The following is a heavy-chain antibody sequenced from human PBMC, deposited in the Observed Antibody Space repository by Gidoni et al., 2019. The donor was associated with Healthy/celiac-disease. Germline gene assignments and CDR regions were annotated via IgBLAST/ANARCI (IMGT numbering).Heavy chain of an antibody. CDR3: TTESGADYGDYEEPYWYFDR. CDR2: IKSKTDGGTT. Sequence: EVQLVESGGGLVKPGGSLRLSCAASGFTFSNAWMSWVRQAPGKGLEWVGRIKSKTDGGTTDYAAPGKGRFTSSRDDSKNTLYLQMNSLKTEDTAVYYCTTESGADYGDYEEPYWYFDRWGRGTLVTVSS. V-gene: IGHV3-15*01. CDR1: GFTFSNAW. J-gene: IGHJ2*01. D-gene: IGHD4-17*01.